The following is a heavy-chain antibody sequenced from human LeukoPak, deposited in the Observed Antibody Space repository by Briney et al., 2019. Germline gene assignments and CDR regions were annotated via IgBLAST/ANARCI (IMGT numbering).Heavy chain of an antibody. Sequence: PGGSLRLSCAASGFTFSSYSMNWVRQAPGKGLEWVSSISSSSSYIYYADSVKGRFTISRDNAKNSLYLQMNSLRAEDTAVCYCARGGLTGYYFDYWGQGTLVTVSS. CDR3: ARGGLTGYYFDY. CDR2: ISSSSSYI. CDR1: GFTFSSYS. J-gene: IGHJ4*02. D-gene: IGHD3-9*01. V-gene: IGHV3-21*01.